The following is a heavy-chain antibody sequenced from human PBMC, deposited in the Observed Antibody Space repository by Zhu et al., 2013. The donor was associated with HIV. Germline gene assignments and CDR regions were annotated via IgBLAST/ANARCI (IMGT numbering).Heavy chain of an antibody. D-gene: IGHD2-15*01. CDR2: ISAYNGKT. CDR3: ARVVAQLHMDV. Sequence: QVQMVQSGAEVQDPGASVKVSCKASGYTFSNYYMHWVRQAPGQGLEWMGLISAYNGKTHYPQSFQDRVSMTTDTSTSTAYMELRGLRSGDTASYYCARVVAQLHMDVWGKGTTVTVSS. V-gene: IGHV1-18*04. CDR1: GYTFSNYY. J-gene: IGHJ6*03.